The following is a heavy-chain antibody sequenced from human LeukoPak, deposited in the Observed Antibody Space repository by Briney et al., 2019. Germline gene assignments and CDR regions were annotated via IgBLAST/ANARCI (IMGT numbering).Heavy chain of an antibody. D-gene: IGHD3-3*01. V-gene: IGHV5-51*01. Sequence: GESLKISCKGSGYSFTSYWIGWVRQMPGKGLEWMGIIYPGDSDTRYSPSFQGQVTISADKSISTAYLQWSSLKASGTAMYYLARFYVFWSVYLTHGGQGTLFTVSP. CDR3: ARFYVFWSVYLTH. CDR2: IYPGDSDT. J-gene: IGHJ4*02. CDR1: GYSFTSYW.